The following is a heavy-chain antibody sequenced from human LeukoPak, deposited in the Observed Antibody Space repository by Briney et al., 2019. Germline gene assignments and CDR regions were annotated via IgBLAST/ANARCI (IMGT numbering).Heavy chain of an antibody. D-gene: IGHD3-3*01. CDR2: ISSSSSYI. Sequence: GGSLRLSCAASGFTFSSYSMNWVRQAPGEGLEWVSSISSSSSYIYYADSVKGRFTISRDNAKNSLYLQMNSLRAEDTAVYYCARSHLSDFWSGYYAPGDYWGQGTLVTVSS. CDR3: ARSHLSDFWSGYYAPGDY. CDR1: GFTFSSYS. V-gene: IGHV3-21*01. J-gene: IGHJ4*02.